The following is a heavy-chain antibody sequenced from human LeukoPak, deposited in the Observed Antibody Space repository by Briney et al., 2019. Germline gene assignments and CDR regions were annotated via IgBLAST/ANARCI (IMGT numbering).Heavy chain of an antibody. CDR1: GFTFSSYS. CDR3: ARDVKLHDPNGAAVKLCYMDV. CDR2: ISSSSSTI. D-gene: IGHD4-17*01. V-gene: IGHV3-48*01. J-gene: IGHJ6*03. Sequence: GGSLRLSCAASGFTFSSYSMNWVRQAPGKGLEWVSYISSSSSTIYYADSVKGRFTISRDNAKNSLYLQMNSLRAEDTAVYYCARDVKLHDPNGAAVKLCYMDVWGKGTTVTVSS.